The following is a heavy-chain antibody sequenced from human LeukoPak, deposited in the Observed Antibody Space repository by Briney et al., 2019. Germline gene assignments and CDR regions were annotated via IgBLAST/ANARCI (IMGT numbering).Heavy chain of an antibody. CDR2: MNPNSGNT. CDR1: GYTFTSYD. Sequence: ASVKVSCKASGYTFTSYDINWVRQATGQGLEWMGWMNPNSGNTGSAQRFQGRVTMTRDASRSTAYMELSSLTSEDTAVYYCARGPLVRLPSSFDPWGQGTLVTVFS. V-gene: IGHV1-8*01. D-gene: IGHD3-16*02. J-gene: IGHJ5*02. CDR3: ARGPLVRLPSSFDP.